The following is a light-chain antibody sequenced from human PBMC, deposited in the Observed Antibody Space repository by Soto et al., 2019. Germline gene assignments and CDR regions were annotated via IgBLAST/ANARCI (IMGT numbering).Light chain of an antibody. CDR1: NYDIGAGYD. CDR2: ANN. V-gene: IGLV1-40*01. Sequence: QSVLTQQPSVSGAPGQRVTISCTGSNYDIGAGYDVHWYQQLPGPEPKLVIYANNNRPSGVPYRFSASKSGTSASLAITGLHADDEADYYCQAYYSSLRGVFGTGTKLTVL. CDR3: QAYYSSLRGV. J-gene: IGLJ1*01.